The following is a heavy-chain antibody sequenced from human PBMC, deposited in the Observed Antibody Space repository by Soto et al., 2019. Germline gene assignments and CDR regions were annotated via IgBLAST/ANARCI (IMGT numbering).Heavy chain of an antibody. J-gene: IGHJ3*01. CDR1: GFVFNYYG. Sequence: QVQVVESGGGVVQPGRSLRLSCAASGFVFNYYGMHWIRQAPGKGLEWVAVISYDGSNKYYADSLKGRVTISRDNSKNTLYLXXXXXXXXXTAVYXXXXXXXXXXSGYYAPXXXXXXXXWG. CDR2: ISYDGSNK. D-gene: IGHD3-3*01. V-gene: IGHV3-30*03. CDR3: XXXXXXXXSGYYAPXXXXXXXX.